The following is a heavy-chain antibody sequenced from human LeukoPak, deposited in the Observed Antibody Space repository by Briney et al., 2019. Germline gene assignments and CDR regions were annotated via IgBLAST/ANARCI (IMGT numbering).Heavy chain of an antibody. CDR3: AKDYDILTGYYTGFDY. CDR2: ISSSSSYI. D-gene: IGHD3-9*01. V-gene: IGHV3-21*04. Sequence: GGSLRLSCAASGFTFSSYSMNWVRQAPGKGLEWVSSISSSSSYIYYADSVKGRFTISRDNAKNSLYLQMNSLRAEDTALYYCAKDYDILTGYYTGFDYWGQGTLVTVSS. J-gene: IGHJ4*02. CDR1: GFTFSSYS.